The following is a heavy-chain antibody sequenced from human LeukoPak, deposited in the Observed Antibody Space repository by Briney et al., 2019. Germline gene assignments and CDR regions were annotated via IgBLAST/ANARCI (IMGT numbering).Heavy chain of an antibody. V-gene: IGHV4-39*07. CDR3: ARETMSGSGGYYYYYMDA. J-gene: IGHJ6*03. CDR1: GGSISSSSYY. Sequence: SETLSLTCTVSGGSISSSSYYWGWIRQPPGKGLEWIGSIYYSGGTYYNPFLNSRVTISVDTSKNQFSLKLSSVTAADTAVYYCARETMSGSGGYYYYYMDAWGKGTTVTVSS. D-gene: IGHD1-26*01. CDR2: IYYSGGT.